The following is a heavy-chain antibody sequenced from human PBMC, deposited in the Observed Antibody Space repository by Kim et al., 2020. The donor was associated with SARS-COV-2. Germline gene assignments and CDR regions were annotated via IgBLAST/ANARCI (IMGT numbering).Heavy chain of an antibody. CDR2: INPNSGGA. Sequence: ASVKVSCKASGYTFTGYYIHWVRQAPGQGLEWMGWINPNSGGANYAQKFQGRVTMTRDTSISTAYMELSRLRSDDTAVYYCARDETYYDFWGGYLNWGQGTLVTVSS. J-gene: IGHJ4*02. V-gene: IGHV1-2*02. CDR1: GYTFTGYY. D-gene: IGHD3-3*01. CDR3: ARDETYYDFWGGYLN.